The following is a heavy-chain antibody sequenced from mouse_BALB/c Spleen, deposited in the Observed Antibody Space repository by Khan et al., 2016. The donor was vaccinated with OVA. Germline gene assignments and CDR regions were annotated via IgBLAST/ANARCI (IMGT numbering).Heavy chain of an antibody. CDR3: ARPYRYDGRAWFAY. Sequence: EVELLESRGGLVQPGGSLKLSCAASGFDFSRYWMSWVRQAPGKGLEWIGEINPDSSTINYTPSLKDKFIISRDNAKNTLYLQMSKVRSEDTALYYCARPYRYDGRAWFAYWGQGTLVTVSA. J-gene: IGHJ3*01. D-gene: IGHD2-14*01. CDR2: INPDSSTI. CDR1: GFDFSRYW. V-gene: IGHV4-1*02.